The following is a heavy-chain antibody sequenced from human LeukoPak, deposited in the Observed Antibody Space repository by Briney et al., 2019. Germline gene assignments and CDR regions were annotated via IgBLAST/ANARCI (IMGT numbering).Heavy chain of an antibody. J-gene: IGHJ6*03. CDR1: GYIFTTYW. CDR2: IYPGDSDT. V-gene: IGHV5-51*01. Sequence: GESLKISCQASGYIFTTYWIGWVRQMPGKGLEWMGIIYPGDSDTRYSPSFQGQVTISADKSINTAYLQWSSLKASDTAMYYCARRSAVAPYYYMDVWGKGTTVTVSS. CDR3: ARRSAVAPYYYMDV.